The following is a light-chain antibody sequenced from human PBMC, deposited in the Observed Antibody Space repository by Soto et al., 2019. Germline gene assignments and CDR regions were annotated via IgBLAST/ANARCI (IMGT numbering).Light chain of an antibody. CDR1: SSDVGGYNY. CDR3: SSYAGSKNYVI. CDR2: EVS. Sequence: ALTQPASVSGSPGQSITISCTGTSSDVGGYNYVSWYQHHPGKAPELMIYEVSNRPSGVSDRFSGSKSGNTASLTISGLQAEDEADYHCSSYAGSKNYVIFGGGTKLTVL. V-gene: IGLV2-14*01. J-gene: IGLJ2*01.